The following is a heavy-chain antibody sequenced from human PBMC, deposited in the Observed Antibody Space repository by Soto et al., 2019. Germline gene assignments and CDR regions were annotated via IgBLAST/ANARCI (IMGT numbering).Heavy chain of an antibody. D-gene: IGHD1-26*01. J-gene: IGHJ6*02. Sequence: ASVKVSCKSSGYNFTRFGISWVRQAPGQGHEWMGWISTYNGNTNYAQRLQGRVTMTTDTSTNTAYMELRSLRSDDTAVYYCARLYIVGTTMSYGMDVWGQGTTVTVSS. V-gene: IGHV1-18*01. CDR3: ARLYIVGTTMSYGMDV. CDR1: GYNFTRFG. CDR2: ISTYNGNT.